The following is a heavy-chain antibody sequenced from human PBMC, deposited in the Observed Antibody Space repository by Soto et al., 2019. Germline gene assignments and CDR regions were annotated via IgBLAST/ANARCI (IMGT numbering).Heavy chain of an antibody. CDR2: MNPNSGNT. Sequence: ASVKFSCKASGYTFTSYDINWVRQATGQGLEWMGWMNPNSGNTGYAQKFQGRVTMTRNTSISTAYMELSSLRSEDTAVYYCASPMGAVDHYYGLDVWGQGTTVTVSS. D-gene: IGHD3-16*01. CDR1: GYTFTSYD. CDR3: ASPMGAVDHYYGLDV. J-gene: IGHJ6*02. V-gene: IGHV1-8*01.